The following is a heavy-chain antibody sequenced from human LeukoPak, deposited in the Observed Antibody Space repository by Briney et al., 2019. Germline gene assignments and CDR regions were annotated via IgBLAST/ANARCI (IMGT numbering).Heavy chain of an antibody. CDR1: GFTFSSYS. J-gene: IGHJ5*02. CDR2: ISSSSSTI. CDR3: AREGVGSSGNLFDP. Sequence: GGSLRLSYAASGFTFSSYSMNWVRQAPGKGLEWVSCISSSSSTIYYADSVKGRFTISRDNAKNSLYLQMNSLRDEDTAVYYCAREGVGSSGNLFDPWGQGTLVTVSS. V-gene: IGHV3-48*02. D-gene: IGHD6-19*01.